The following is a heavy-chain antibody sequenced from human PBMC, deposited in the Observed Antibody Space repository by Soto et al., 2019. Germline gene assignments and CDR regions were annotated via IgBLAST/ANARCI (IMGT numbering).Heavy chain of an antibody. Sequence: GGSLRLSCAASGFTFSSYAMHWVRQAPGKGLEWVGFIWYDGSNTFYAESVKGRFTISRDNSKNTVYLQINALRAEDTAVYYCARLGPYASGTYSFRHNRFDPWGQGTLVTVSS. V-gene: IGHV3-33*08. D-gene: IGHD3-10*01. CDR1: GFTFSSYA. CDR2: IWYDGSNT. J-gene: IGHJ5*02. CDR3: ARLGPYASGTYSFRHNRFDP.